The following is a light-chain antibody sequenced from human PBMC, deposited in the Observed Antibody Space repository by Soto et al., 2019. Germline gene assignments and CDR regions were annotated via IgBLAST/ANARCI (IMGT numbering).Light chain of an antibody. CDR3: QQYNSYSQT. CDR1: QSISSW. Sequence: DIQMTQSPSTLSASVGDRVTITCRASQSISSWLAWYQQKPGKAPKLLIYDASSLESGVPSRLSGSGSGTEFTLTISSLQPDDFATYYCQQYNSYSQTFGPGTKVDIK. CDR2: DAS. V-gene: IGKV1-5*01. J-gene: IGKJ3*01.